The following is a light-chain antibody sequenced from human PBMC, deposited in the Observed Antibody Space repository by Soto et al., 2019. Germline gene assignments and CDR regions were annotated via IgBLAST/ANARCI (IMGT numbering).Light chain of an antibody. CDR2: GAS. V-gene: IGKV3-20*01. CDR1: QSVSGSY. CDR3: QQYGSSSWT. Sequence: EIVLTQSPGTLSVSPGERATLSCRASQSVSGSYLAWYQRRPGQAPRLLIYGASSRAAGIPDRFSGAGSGTDFTLTISRLEPEDFAVYYCQQYGSSSWTFGQGTKVDIK. J-gene: IGKJ1*01.